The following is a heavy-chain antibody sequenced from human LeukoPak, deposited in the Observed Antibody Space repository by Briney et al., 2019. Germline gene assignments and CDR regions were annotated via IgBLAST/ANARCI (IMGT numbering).Heavy chain of an antibody. J-gene: IGHJ4*02. CDR3: ARTLPGSYSDC. V-gene: IGHV3-53*01. CDR2: IFSGGST. D-gene: IGHD7-27*01. CDR1: GFSVSSNY. Sequence: GGSLRLSCAASGFSVSSNYMSWVRQAPGKGLEWVSVIFSGGSTYYADSVKGRFTISRDDSKNTVYLQLNSLRAEDTAVYCCARTLPGSYSDCWGQGTLVAVS.